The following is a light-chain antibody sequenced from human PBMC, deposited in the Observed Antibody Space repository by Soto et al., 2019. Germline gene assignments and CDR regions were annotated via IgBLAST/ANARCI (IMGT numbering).Light chain of an antibody. V-gene: IGKV1-9*01. Sequence: DIQLTQSPSFLSASVGDRVTITCRASQGISSNLVWYQQKPGKAPKLLIYAASSFQSGVPSRFSDSGSGTEFTLTISSLQPEDFATYYCQQLNTYPLTFGGGTKVEIK. CDR3: QQLNTYPLT. CDR1: QGISSN. J-gene: IGKJ4*01. CDR2: AAS.